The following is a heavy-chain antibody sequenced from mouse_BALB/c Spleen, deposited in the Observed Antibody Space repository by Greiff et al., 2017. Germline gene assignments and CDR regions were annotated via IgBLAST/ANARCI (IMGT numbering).Heavy chain of an antibody. CDR2: IWAGGRT. CDR1: GFSLTSYG. D-gene: IGHD2-2*01. CDR3: ARDGGLRGIFDY. V-gene: IGHV2-9*02. J-gene: IGHJ2*01. Sequence: VQLQQSGPGLVAPSQSLSITCTVSGFSLTSYGVHWVRQPPGKGLEWLGVIWAGGRTNYNSALMSRLSISKDNSKSQVFLKMNSLQTVDTAMYYCARDGGLRGIFDYWGQGTTLTVSA.